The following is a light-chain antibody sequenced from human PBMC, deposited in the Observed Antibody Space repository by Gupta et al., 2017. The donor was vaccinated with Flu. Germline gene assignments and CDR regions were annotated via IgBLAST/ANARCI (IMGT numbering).Light chain of an antibody. J-gene: IGKJ2*03. V-gene: IGKV1-5*03. CDR3: QQYNSYSPYS. CDR2: KAS. CDR1: QSISSW. Sequence: DIQMTQSPSTLSASVGDRVTIPCRASQSISSWLAWYQQKPGKAPKLLIYKASSLESGVPSRFSGSGSGTEFTLTISSLQHDDFATYYCQQYNSYSPYSFGQGTKLEIK.